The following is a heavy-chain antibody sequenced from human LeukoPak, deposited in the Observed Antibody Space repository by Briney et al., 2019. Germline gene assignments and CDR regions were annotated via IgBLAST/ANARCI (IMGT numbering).Heavy chain of an antibody. CDR1: GGSISSSSYY. V-gene: IGHV4-39*07. CDR3: ARGALWFGELLGGYFDY. Sequence: SETLSLTCTVSGGSISSSSYYWGWIRQPPGKGLEWIGSIYYSGSTYYNPSLKSRVTISVDTSKNQFSLKLSSVTAADTAVYYCARGALWFGELLGGYFDYWGQGTLVTVSS. CDR2: IYYSGST. D-gene: IGHD3-10*01. J-gene: IGHJ4*02.